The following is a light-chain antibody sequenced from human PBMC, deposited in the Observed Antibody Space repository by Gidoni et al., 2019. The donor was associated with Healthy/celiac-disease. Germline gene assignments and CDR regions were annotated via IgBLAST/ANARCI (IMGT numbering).Light chain of an antibody. CDR2: DAS. CDR3: QQRSNWPPRVT. Sequence: EIVLTQSPATLSLSPGARATLSCRASQSVSSYLAWYQQKPGQAPRLLIYDASNRATGIPARLSGSGSGTDFTLTISSLEPEDFAVYYCQQRSNWPPRVTFGQGTRLEIK. V-gene: IGKV3-11*01. CDR1: QSVSSY. J-gene: IGKJ5*01.